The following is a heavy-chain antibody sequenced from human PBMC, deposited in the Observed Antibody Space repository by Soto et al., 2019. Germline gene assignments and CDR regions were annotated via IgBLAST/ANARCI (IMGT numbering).Heavy chain of an antibody. D-gene: IGHD3-10*01. J-gene: IGHJ5*02. V-gene: IGHV2-5*02. CDR2: IYWDDDM. CDR3: VSGSFPNWFDP. CDR1: GFSFRTTGVG. Sequence: QITLKESGPTLVKPTQTLTLTCTFSGFSFRTTGVGVGWIRQPPGKALEWLALIYWDDDMRYRPSLWSRLTISKDTSKNQVVLTMTNMDPVDTATYYCVSGSFPNWFDPWGQGTLVTVSS.